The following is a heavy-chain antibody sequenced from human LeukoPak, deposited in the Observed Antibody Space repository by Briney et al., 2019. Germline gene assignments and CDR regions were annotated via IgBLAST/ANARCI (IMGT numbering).Heavy chain of an antibody. Sequence: ASVTVSYKASGYTFTSYGISWVRQAPGQGREWMGWINPNSGGTNYAQKFQGRVTITRDTSISTAYMELSRLRSDDTAVYYCARVKTTIVVVTLFDYWGQGTLVTVSS. CDR2: INPNSGGT. D-gene: IGHD3-22*01. V-gene: IGHV1-2*02. CDR3: ARVKTTIVVVTLFDY. J-gene: IGHJ4*02. CDR1: GYTFTSYG.